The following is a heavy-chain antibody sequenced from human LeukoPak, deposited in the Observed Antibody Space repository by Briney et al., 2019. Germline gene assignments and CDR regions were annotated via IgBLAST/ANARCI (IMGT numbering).Heavy chain of an antibody. CDR2: IKEDGTET. CDR3: AKEGRSLQTY. D-gene: IGHD5-24*01. V-gene: IGHV3-7*03. Sequence: GGSLRLSCAASGFTFSNYGMHWVRRAPGKGLEWVANIKEDGTETYYVDSVKGRFTISRDNAKNSLYLQMNSLRVEDTAVYYCAKEGRSLQTYWGQGTLVTVSS. J-gene: IGHJ4*02. CDR1: GFTFSNYG.